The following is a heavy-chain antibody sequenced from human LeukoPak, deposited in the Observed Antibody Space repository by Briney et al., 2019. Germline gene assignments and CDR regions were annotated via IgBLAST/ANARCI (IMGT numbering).Heavy chain of an antibody. CDR1: GFTFSTYG. CDR3: AKDGPRIGGITARYFDY. CDR2: TRYDGSTN. D-gene: IGHD1-7*01. J-gene: IGHJ4*02. V-gene: IGHV3-30*02. Sequence: PGGSLRLSCAASGFTFSTYGMHWVRQAPGKGLEWVAFTRYDGSTNFYTDSVKGRFTISRDNSKNTLYLQMSSLRAEDTAVYYCAKDGPRIGGITARYFDYWGQGTLATVSS.